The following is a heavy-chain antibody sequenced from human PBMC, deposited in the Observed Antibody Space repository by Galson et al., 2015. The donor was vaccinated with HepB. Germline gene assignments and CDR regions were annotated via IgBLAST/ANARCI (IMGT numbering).Heavy chain of an antibody. CDR2: IGTAGDP. V-gene: IGHV3-13*05. J-gene: IGHJ4*02. Sequence: SLRLSCAASGFTFSSYDMHWVRQATGKGLEWVSAIGTAGDPYYPGSVKGRFTISRENAKNSLYLQMNSLRAGDTAVYYCARESRVGATTLGYFDYWGQGTLVTVSS. CDR3: ARESRVGATTLGYFDY. D-gene: IGHD1-26*01. CDR1: GFTFSSYD.